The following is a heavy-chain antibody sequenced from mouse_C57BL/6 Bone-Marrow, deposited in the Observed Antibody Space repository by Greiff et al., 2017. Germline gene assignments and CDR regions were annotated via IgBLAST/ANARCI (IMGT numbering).Heavy chain of an antibody. J-gene: IGHJ3*01. Sequence: VQLQQSGAELVRPGTSVKMSCKASGYTFTNYWIGWAKQRPGHGLEWIGDIYPGGGYTNDNEKFKGKATLTADKSSSTAYMQFSSLTSEDSAIYYCALTMVTSWFAYWGQGTLVTVSA. D-gene: IGHD2-2*01. V-gene: IGHV1-63*01. CDR3: ALTMVTSWFAY. CDR2: IYPGGGYT. CDR1: GYTFTNYW.